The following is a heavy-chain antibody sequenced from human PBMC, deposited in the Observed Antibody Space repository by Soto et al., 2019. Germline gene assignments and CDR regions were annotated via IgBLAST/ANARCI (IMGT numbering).Heavy chain of an antibody. D-gene: IGHD6-19*01. Sequence: ASVKVSCKASGYTFTSYGISWVRQAPGQGLEWMGWISAYNGNTNYAQKLQGRVTMTTDTSTSTAYMELRSLRSDDTAVYYCARENSGWSRNWFDPCGQETLVTVSS. V-gene: IGHV1-18*04. J-gene: IGHJ5*02. CDR3: ARENSGWSRNWFDP. CDR2: ISAYNGNT. CDR1: GYTFTSYG.